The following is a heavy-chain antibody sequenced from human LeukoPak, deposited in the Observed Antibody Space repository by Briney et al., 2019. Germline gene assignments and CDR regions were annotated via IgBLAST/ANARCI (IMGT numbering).Heavy chain of an antibody. J-gene: IGHJ4*02. CDR1: GFTFSSYA. V-gene: IGHV3-23*01. CDR3: AKGGPTYYYDSSGYYHIDY. Sequence: GGSLRLSCAASGFTFSSYAMSWVRQAPGKGLEWVSAISGSGGSTYYADSVKGRFTISRDNSKNTLYLQMNSLRAEDTAVYYCAKGGPTYYYDSSGYYHIDYWGQGTLVTVSS. CDR2: ISGSGGST. D-gene: IGHD3-22*01.